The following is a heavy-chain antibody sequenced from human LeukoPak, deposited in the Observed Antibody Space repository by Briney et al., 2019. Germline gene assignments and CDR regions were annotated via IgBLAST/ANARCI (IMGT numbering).Heavy chain of an antibody. J-gene: IGHJ3*02. D-gene: IGHD3-3*01. CDR3: ARYFWSGYYGGAFDI. CDR2: MNPNSGNT. Sequence: ASVKVSCKASGYTFTSYDINWVRQATGQGLEWMGWMNPNSGNTGYAQKVQGRVTMTTDTSTSTAYMELRSLRSDDTAVYYCARYFWSGYYGGAFDIWGQGTMVTVSS. CDR1: GYTFTSYD. V-gene: IGHV1-8*01.